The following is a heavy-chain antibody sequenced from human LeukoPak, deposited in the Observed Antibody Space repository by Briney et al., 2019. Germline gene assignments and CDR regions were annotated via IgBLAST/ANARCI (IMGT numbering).Heavy chain of an antibody. CDR2: IYSGGST. J-gene: IGHJ4*02. V-gene: IGHV3-53*01. Sequence: GGSLRLSCAASGFTVSSNYMSWVRQAPGKGLEWVSVIYSGGSTYYADSVEGRFTISRDNSKNTLYLQMNSLRAEDTAVYYCARDRYDILTGYYLPFDYWGQGTLVTVSS. CDR3: ARDRYDILTGYYLPFDY. D-gene: IGHD3-9*01. CDR1: GFTVSSNY.